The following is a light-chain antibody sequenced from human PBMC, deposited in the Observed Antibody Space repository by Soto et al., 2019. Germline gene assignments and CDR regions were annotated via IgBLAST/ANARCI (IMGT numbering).Light chain of an antibody. CDR3: QSYDTSLSGDV. Sequence: QSVLTQPPSVSGALGQRVTISCTGSGSNIGAGYDIHWYQQVPGTAPKPLIYANTNRASGVPDRFSGSKSGTSASLAITGLQAEDEADYYCQSYDTSLSGDVFGPGTKLTVL. CDR1: GSNIGAGYD. V-gene: IGLV1-40*01. J-gene: IGLJ1*01. CDR2: ANT.